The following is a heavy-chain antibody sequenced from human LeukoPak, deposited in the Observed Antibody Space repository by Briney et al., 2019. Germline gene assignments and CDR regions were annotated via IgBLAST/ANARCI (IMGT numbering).Heavy chain of an antibody. J-gene: IGHJ3*02. CDR3: ARARVGLFRFDAFDI. CDR2: INPNSGGT. CDR1: GYTFTGYY. V-gene: IGHV1-2*02. D-gene: IGHD3-22*01. Sequence: GASVKVSCKASGYTFTGYYMHWVRQAPGQGLEWMGWINPNSGGTNYAQKFQGRVTMTRDTSISTAYMELSRLRSDDTAVYYCARARVGLFRFDAFDIWGQGTMVTVSS.